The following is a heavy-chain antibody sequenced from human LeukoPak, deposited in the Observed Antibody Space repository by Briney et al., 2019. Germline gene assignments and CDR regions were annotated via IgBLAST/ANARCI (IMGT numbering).Heavy chain of an antibody. CDR2: INHSGST. Sequence: SETLSLTCAVYGGSFSGYFWSWIRQPPGKGLEGMGGINHSGSTNYNPSLKSRVTISVDTYKNQSSLKLSSVTAADTAVYYCARKRITIFGVVINGFDYWGQGTLVTVSS. J-gene: IGHJ4*02. D-gene: IGHD3-3*01. CDR1: GGSFSGYF. CDR3: ARKRITIFGVVINGFDY. V-gene: IGHV4-34*01.